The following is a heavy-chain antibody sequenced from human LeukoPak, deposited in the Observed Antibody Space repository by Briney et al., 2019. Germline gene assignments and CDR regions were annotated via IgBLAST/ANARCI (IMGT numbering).Heavy chain of an antibody. CDR1: GGTFSSYA. J-gene: IGHJ4*02. CDR3: ARDSEVRRNLWHY. CDR2: IIPIFGTA. D-gene: IGHD3-10*01. Sequence: PRASVKVSCKASGGTFSSYAISWVRQAPGQGPEWMGGIIPIFGTANYAQKFQGRVTITADESTSTVYMELSSLRSEDTAVYYCARDSEVRRNLWHYWGQGTLVTVSS. V-gene: IGHV1-69*13.